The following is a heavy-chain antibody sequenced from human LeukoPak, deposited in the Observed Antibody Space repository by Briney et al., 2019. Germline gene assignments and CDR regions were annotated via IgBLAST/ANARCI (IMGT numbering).Heavy chain of an antibody. D-gene: IGHD4-17*01. Sequence: ASVKVSCKASGYTFTCSYLHWLRQAPGQGLEWMGWINPKSGDTSFEQKFRGRVTMTRDTSISTGYLELSRLRSDDTAVYYCARGPYYGDYSCWGQGTLVTVSS. J-gene: IGHJ4*02. CDR1: GYTFTCSY. CDR2: INPKSGDT. V-gene: IGHV1-2*02. CDR3: ARGPYYGDYSC.